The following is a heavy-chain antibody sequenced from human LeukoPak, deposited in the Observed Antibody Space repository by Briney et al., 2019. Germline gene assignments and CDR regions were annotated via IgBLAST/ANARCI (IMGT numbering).Heavy chain of an antibody. CDR1: GFTVSHYG. J-gene: IGHJ5*02. D-gene: IGHD2-8*02. V-gene: IGHV3-23*01. CDR2: ISVRDGGT. Sequence: GGSLRLSCAASGFTVSHYGMSWVRQAPGKGREWVSTISVRDGGTYYADSVKGRFTISRDNSKSTLYLQMNSLRPEDTALYYCAKKTCTSANCDRGWFDPWGQGTLVTVSS. CDR3: AKKTCTSANCDRGWFDP.